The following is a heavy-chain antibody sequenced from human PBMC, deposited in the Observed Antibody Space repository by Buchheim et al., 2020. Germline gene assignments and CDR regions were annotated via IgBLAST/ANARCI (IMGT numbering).Heavy chain of an antibody. CDR2: IDIRGANT. CDR3: AQELRPNDS. Sequence: LLVESGGALVQPGGSLRLSCAASTFTFSNHAMTWVRQAPGKGLEWVASIDIRGANTYYADSVRGRFSISRENSKNMLYLQLTSLRPDDTALYYCAQELRPNDSWGPGTL. CDR1: TFTFSNHA. J-gene: IGHJ4*02. V-gene: IGHV3-23*04.